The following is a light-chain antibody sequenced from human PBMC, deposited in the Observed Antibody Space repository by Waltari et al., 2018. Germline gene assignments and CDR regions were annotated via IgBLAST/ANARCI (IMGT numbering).Light chain of an antibody. CDR2: DAS. V-gene: IGKV3-11*01. CDR1: QSVSTY. CDR3: QQRSDWWT. J-gene: IGKJ1*01. Sequence: ATLSCRASQSVSTYLAWYQQRPGQAPRLLISDASNRATGIPARFSGSGSGTDFTLTISSLEPEDFAVYYCQQRSDWWTFGQGTKVEIK.